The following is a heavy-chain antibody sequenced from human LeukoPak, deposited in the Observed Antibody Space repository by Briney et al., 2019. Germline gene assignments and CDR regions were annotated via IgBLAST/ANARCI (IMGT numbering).Heavy chain of an antibody. CDR3: ERDPGYSSSWYFFDY. CDR2: IYTSGST. D-gene: IGHD6-13*01. Sequence: SETLSLTCTVSGGSISSYYWSWIRQPAGKGLEWIGRIYTSGSTNYNPSLKSRVTMPVDTSKNQFSLKLSSATAADTAVYYCERDPGYSSSWYFFDYWGQGTLVTVSS. CDR1: GGSISSYY. V-gene: IGHV4-4*07. J-gene: IGHJ4*02.